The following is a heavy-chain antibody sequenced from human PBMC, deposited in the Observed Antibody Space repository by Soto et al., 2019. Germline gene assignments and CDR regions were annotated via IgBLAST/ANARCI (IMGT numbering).Heavy chain of an antibody. D-gene: IGHD1-26*01. Sequence: LRLSCAASGFTFSSYWMHWVRQAPGKGLVWVSRINSDGSSTSYADSVKGRFTISRDNAKNTLYLQMNSLRAEDTAVYYCARVGGSYRDYYYGMDVWGQGTTVTVSS. CDR2: INSDGSST. V-gene: IGHV3-74*01. CDR1: GFTFSSYW. CDR3: ARVGGSYRDYYYGMDV. J-gene: IGHJ6*02.